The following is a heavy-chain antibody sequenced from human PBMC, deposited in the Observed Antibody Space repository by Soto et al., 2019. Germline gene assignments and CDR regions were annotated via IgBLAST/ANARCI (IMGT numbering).Heavy chain of an antibody. J-gene: IGHJ3*01. D-gene: IGHD2-15*01. CDR3: ARRGSR. Sequence: VGSLRLSCATSGFTFSSSEMYWVRQAPGKGLEWISYIHPGGQTIFYAESVKGRFTISRDNAKHSVYLQMNSLRAEDTAVYYCARRGSRWGRGTKVTVSS. CDR2: IHPGGQTI. V-gene: IGHV3-48*03. CDR1: GFTFSSSE.